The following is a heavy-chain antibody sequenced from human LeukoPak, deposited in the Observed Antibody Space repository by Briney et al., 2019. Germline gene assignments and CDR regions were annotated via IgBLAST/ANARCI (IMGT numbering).Heavy chain of an antibody. V-gene: IGHV3-7*03. CDR1: GFTFSSYW. J-gene: IGHJ6*04. D-gene: IGHD3-10*01. Sequence: GGSLRLSCAASGFTFSSYWMSWVRQAPGKGLEWVANIKQDGSEKYYVVSVKGRFTISRDNAKNSLYLQMNSLRAEDTAVYYCAREEGSGGYYHGMDVWGKGTTVTVSS. CDR3: AREEGSGGYYHGMDV. CDR2: IKQDGSEK.